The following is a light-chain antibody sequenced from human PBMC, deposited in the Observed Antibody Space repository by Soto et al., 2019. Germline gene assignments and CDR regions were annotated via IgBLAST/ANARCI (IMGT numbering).Light chain of an antibody. J-gene: IGKJ1*01. V-gene: IGKV3-20*01. Sequence: ESVLTQSPGTLSRSPGERATLSCRASQSVSNNYLAWYQQKPGQAPRLLIYGASNRATGIPDRFSGSGSGTDFTLTISRLEPEEFAVYYCQQYGSSGTFGQGTKVDIK. CDR2: GAS. CDR1: QSVSNNY. CDR3: QQYGSSGT.